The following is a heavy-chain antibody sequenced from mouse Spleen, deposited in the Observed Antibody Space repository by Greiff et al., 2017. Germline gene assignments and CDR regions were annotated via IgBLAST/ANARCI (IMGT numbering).Heavy chain of an antibody. D-gene: IGHD3-2*02. CDR1: GFSLTSYG. V-gene: IGHV2-6-1*01. CDR3: ARHVGGDSSGYGGFAY. CDR2: IWSDGST. Sequence: QVHVKQSGPGLVAPSQSLSITCTVSGFSLTSYGVHWVRQPPGKGLEWLVVIWSDGSTTYNSALKSRLSISKDNSKSQVFLKMNSLQTDDTAMYYCARHVGGDSSGYGGFAYWGQGTLVTVSA. J-gene: IGHJ3*01.